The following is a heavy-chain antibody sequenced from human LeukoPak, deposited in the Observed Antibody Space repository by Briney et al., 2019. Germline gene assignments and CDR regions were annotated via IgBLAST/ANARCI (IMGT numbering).Heavy chain of an antibody. CDR2: FSSSSSYI. CDR3: ARDIGNGEPFDY. Sequence: GGSLRLSSAASAFTFSSYSMNWVRRPTGKRLQWVSSFSSSSSYIYYSDSVEGRFTISRDNTKNSLYLKMNRLRAEATAVYYCARDIGNGEPFDYWGQGTLVTVSS. J-gene: IGHJ4*02. CDR1: AFTFSSYS. D-gene: IGHD4-17*01. V-gene: IGHV3-21*01.